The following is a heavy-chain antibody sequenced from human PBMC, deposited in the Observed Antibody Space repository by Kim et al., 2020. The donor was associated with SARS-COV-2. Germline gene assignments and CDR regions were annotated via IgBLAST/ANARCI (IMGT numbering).Heavy chain of an antibody. Sequence: GGSLRLSCAASGFTFSSYAMHWVRQAPGKGLEWVAVISYDGSNKYYADSVKGRFTISRDNSKNTLYLQMNSLRAEDTAVYYCARGYVTMVRGVMPDVDYWGQGTLVTVSS. J-gene: IGHJ4*02. CDR3: ARGYVTMVRGVMPDVDY. CDR2: ISYDGSNK. D-gene: IGHD3-10*01. V-gene: IGHV3-30-3*01. CDR1: GFTFSSYA.